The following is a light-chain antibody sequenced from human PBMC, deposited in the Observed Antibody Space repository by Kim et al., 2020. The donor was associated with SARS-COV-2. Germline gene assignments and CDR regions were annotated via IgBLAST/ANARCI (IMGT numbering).Light chain of an antibody. CDR1: SSDVGGYNY. Sequence: GQSITISCNGTSSDVGGYNYVSWYKQHPGKAPKLMIYDVSNRPSGVSKRLSGSKSGNTASLTISGLQAEDEADYYCSSYTSSTTLVFGGGTQLTVL. V-gene: IGLV2-14*03. CDR3: SSYTSSTTLV. J-gene: IGLJ2*01. CDR2: DVS.